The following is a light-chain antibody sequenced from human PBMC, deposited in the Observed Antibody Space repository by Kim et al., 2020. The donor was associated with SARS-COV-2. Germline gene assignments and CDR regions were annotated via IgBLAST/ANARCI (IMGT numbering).Light chain of an antibody. CDR2: QDN. CDR3: QAMDTNTVV. J-gene: IGLJ2*01. Sequence: VSPGQTATITCSGDRLEDRYAYWYQQKPGQSPVLVIFQDNKRPSGIPERFSGSNSGNTATLTITVTQAMDEADYYCQAMDTNTVVFGGGTQLTVL. CDR1: RLEDRY. V-gene: IGLV3-1*01.